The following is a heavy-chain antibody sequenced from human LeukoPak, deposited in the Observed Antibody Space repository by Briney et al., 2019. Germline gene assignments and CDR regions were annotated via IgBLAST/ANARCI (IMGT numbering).Heavy chain of an antibody. CDR2: IYYSGST. CDR3: AREASSGSYYKDQYFGY. Sequence: SETLSLTCTVSGGSISSGGYYWSWIRQHPGKGLEWIGYIYYSGSTYYNPSLKSRVTISVDTSKNQFSLKLSSVTAADTAVYYCAREASSGSYYKDQYFGYWGQGTLVTVSS. CDR1: GGSISSGGYY. D-gene: IGHD3-10*01. V-gene: IGHV4-31*03. J-gene: IGHJ4*02.